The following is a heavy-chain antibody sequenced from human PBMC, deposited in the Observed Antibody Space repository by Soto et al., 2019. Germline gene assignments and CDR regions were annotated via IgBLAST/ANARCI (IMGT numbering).Heavy chain of an antibody. V-gene: IGHV5-51*01. CDR2: IYPGDSDA. CDR3: ARRGYCSGGSCHSAAFDI. Sequence: AGESLKIYCRGSGYSFTSYWIGWVRQMPGKGLEWMGIIYPGDSDARYSPSFQGQVTISADKSITTAYLQWSSLKASDTAMYYCARRGYCSGGSCHSAAFDIWGQGTMVTVSS. D-gene: IGHD2-15*01. CDR1: GYSFTSYW. J-gene: IGHJ3*02.